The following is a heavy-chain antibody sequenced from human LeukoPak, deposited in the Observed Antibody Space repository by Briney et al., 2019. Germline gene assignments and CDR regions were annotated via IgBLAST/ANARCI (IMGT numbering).Heavy chain of an antibody. D-gene: IGHD6-25*01. CDR3: ASPPPGATSYAFDI. CDR1: GGSFSGYY. V-gene: IGHV4-34*01. Sequence: SETLSLTCAVYGGSFSGYYWSWIRQPPGKGLEWIGEINHSGSTNYNPSLKSRVTISVDTSKNQFSLKLSSVTAADTAVYYCASPPPGATSYAFDIWGQGTMVTVSS. CDR2: INHSGST. J-gene: IGHJ3*02.